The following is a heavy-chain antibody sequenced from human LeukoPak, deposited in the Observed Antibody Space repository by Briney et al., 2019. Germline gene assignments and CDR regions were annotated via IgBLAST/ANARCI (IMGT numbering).Heavy chain of an antibody. D-gene: IGHD6-13*01. J-gene: IGHJ4*02. V-gene: IGHV4-59*01. CDR2: IYNSGST. CDR3: ARKENIAAAAFDY. Sequence: PSETLSLTCTVSGGSITSYYWSWIRQPPGKGLEWIGYIYNSGSTNCNPSLKSRVTISVDTSKNQFSLKLSSVTAADTAVYYCARKENIAAAAFDYWGQGTLVTVSS. CDR1: GGSITSYY.